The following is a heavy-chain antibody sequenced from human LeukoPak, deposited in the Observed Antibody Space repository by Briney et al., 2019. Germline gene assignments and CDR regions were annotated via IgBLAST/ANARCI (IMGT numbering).Heavy chain of an antibody. Sequence: SQTLSLTCDLSAYSIGSGSYWGWIRQPPGKGLEWIGCLFQRRESTENPCLKSQVPIQAHQSKNHFSLKSASVPAADTAVYYCAKVGAYGDYARHDYWGEGSMVTV. CDR1: AYSIGSGSY. J-gene: IGHJ4*02. CDR2: LFQRRES. D-gene: IGHD4-17*01. V-gene: IGHV4-38-2*01. CDR3: AKVGAYGDYARHDY.